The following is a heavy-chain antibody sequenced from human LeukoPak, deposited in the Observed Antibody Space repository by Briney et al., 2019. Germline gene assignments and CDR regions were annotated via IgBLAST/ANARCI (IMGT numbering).Heavy chain of an antibody. V-gene: IGHV1-18*01. Sequence: ASVKVSCKASGYTFTSYGIAWVRQAPGQGLEWVGWISAYNGYTNSAQKLQGRVTMTTDTSTSTAYMELRSLRSDDTAVYYCARARGEWELVSWGQGTLVTVSS. CDR2: ISAYNGYT. CDR3: ARARGEWELVS. J-gene: IGHJ5*02. CDR1: GYTFTSYG. D-gene: IGHD1-26*01.